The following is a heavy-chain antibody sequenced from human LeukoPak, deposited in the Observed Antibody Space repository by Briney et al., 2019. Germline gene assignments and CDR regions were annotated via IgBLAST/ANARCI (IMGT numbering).Heavy chain of an antibody. V-gene: IGHV3-21*01. D-gene: IGHD1-26*01. CDR1: GFTFSSYS. CDR2: ISSSSSYI. J-gene: IGHJ3*02. CDR3: ARSGGNDAFDI. Sequence: GGSLRLSCAASGFTFSSYSMNWVRQAPGKGLEWVSSISSSSSYIYYADSVKGRFTISRDNAKNSLYLQMNSLRAEDTAVYYCARSGGNDAFDIWGQGTMVTVSS.